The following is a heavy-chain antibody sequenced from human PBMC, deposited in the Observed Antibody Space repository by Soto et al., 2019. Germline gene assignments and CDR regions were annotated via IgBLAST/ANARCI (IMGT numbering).Heavy chain of an antibody. V-gene: IGHV4-34*01. CDR1: GGSFSGYY. CDR2: INHSGSP. CDR3: ARGGYYYGSGSYYGY. Sequence: PSETRSLTCAVDGGSFSGYYWSWIRQPPGKGLEWIGEINHSGSPNYNPSLKSRVTISVDTSKNQFSLKLSSVTAADTAVYYCARGGYYYGSGSYYGYWGQGTLVTVSS. D-gene: IGHD3-10*01. J-gene: IGHJ4*02.